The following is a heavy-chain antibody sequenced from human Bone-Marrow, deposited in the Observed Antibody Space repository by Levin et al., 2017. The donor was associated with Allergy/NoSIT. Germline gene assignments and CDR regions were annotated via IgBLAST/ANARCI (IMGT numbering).Heavy chain of an antibody. CDR1: GFTFGSAW. CDR2: IKNKDDGGTT. Sequence: ETLSLTCAASGFTFGSAWLSWVRQAPGEGLQWVGRIKNKDDGGTTDYGAAVKGRFSISRDDSSDTLYLQMGSLRIEDTAVYYCTTDRAITERPLFDSWGQGTLVTVSS. D-gene: IGHD6-25*01. J-gene: IGHJ4*02. CDR3: TTDRAITERPLFDS. V-gene: IGHV3-15*01.